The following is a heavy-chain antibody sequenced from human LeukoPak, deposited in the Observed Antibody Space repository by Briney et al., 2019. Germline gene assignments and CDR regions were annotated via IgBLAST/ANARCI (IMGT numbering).Heavy chain of an antibody. CDR2: ISWNGDSI. J-gene: IGHJ3*01. Sequence: GGSLRLSCAASGFIFDDYAMHWVRQAPGKGLEWVSGISWNGDSIGYADSVKGRFTISRDNAKNSQYLQMNSLRVEDMALYYCTKDIYSSGLDAFDVWGQGTMVTVSS. CDR1: GFIFDDYA. V-gene: IGHV3-9*03. D-gene: IGHD6-19*01. CDR3: TKDIYSSGLDAFDV.